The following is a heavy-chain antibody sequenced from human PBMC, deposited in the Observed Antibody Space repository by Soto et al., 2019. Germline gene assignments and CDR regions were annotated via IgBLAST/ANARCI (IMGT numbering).Heavy chain of an antibody. D-gene: IGHD2-15*01. Sequence: QVQLQESAPGLVKPSQTLSLTCTVSGGSISSGGYYWSWIRQHPGKGLEWIGYIYYSGSTYYNPSLKGRVTISVGTSKNQFSLKLSSVTAADTAVYYCARYCSGGSCYSEEGGFDYWGQGTLVTVSS. CDR2: IYYSGST. J-gene: IGHJ4*02. V-gene: IGHV4-31*03. CDR3: ARYCSGGSCYSEEGGFDY. CDR1: GGSISSGGYY.